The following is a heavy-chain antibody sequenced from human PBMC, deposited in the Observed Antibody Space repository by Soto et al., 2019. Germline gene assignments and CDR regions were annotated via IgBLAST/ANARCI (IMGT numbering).Heavy chain of an antibody. CDR3: TRSPHFGHRDCLTSGAFDV. J-gene: IGHJ3*01. CDR2: INPNSGGT. Sequence: QVQLVQGGGEVKQPGASVKVSCKTSGYTFTDFHIHWVRQAPGQTLEWMGWINPNSGGTVYAPRFQDLVTMTRDASITTVYLEIARLKSGDTAMYFCTRSPHFGHRDCLTSGAFDVWGQGTVVTVSS. D-gene: IGHD2-21*02. CDR1: GYTFTDFH. V-gene: IGHV1-2*02.